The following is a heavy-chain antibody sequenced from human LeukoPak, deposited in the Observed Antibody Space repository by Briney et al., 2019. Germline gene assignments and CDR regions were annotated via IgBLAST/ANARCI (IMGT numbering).Heavy chain of an antibody. J-gene: IGHJ4*02. CDR3: ARDGLGSWGSYRELDS. CDR2: VSTSNGNT. D-gene: IGHD3-16*02. CDR1: GYTFRIYG. Sequence: ASVKVSCKASGYTFRIYGFSWVRQAPGQGLEWVGWVSTSNGNTKYAQNFQGRVTLTTETSTTTAYMELRDLRSDDTAVYYCARDGLGSWGSYRELDSWGQGTLVTVPS. V-gene: IGHV1-18*01.